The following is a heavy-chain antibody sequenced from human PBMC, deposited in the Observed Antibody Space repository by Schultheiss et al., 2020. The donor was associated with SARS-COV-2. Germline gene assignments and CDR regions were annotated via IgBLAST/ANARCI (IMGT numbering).Heavy chain of an antibody. V-gene: IGHV1-69*13. J-gene: IGHJ2*01. D-gene: IGHD3-3*01. Sequence: SVKVSCKASGGTFSSYTISWVRQAPGQGLEWMGWISAYNGNTNYAQKFQGRVTITADESTSTAYMELSSLRSEDTAVYYCARDRYDFWSGYVSYWYFDLWGRGTVVTVSS. CDR2: ISAYNGNT. CDR3: ARDRYDFWSGYVSYWYFDL. CDR1: GGTFSSYT.